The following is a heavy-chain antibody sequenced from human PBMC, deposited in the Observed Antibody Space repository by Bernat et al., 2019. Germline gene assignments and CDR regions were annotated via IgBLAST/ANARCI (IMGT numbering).Heavy chain of an antibody. D-gene: IGHD5-18*01. V-gene: IGHV3-30*02. Sequence: VQLVETGGGLIQPGGSLRLSCAASGVTVSSNYMSWARQAPGKGLEWVAFIQYDGGNKYYADSVKGRFTISRDNSKNTLYLQMNSLRAEDTTVYYCVKGGYSYGYHFDLWGRGTLVTVSS. CDR2: IQYDGGNK. CDR3: VKGGYSYGYHFDL. CDR1: GVTVSSNY. J-gene: IGHJ2*01.